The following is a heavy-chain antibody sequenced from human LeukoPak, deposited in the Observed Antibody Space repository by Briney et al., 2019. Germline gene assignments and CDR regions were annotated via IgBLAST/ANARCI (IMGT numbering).Heavy chain of an antibody. D-gene: IGHD3-10*02. Sequence: SETLSLTCAVSGYSITSSSWWGWIRQPPGKGLEWIGYIYHSGTTYYNPSLQSRVTMSVDTSKNQFSLKLSSVTAVDTAVYYCARKENVHYYFDYWGQGTLVTVSS. J-gene: IGHJ4*02. V-gene: IGHV4-28*01. CDR1: GYSITSSSW. CDR2: IYHSGTT. CDR3: ARKENVHYYFDY.